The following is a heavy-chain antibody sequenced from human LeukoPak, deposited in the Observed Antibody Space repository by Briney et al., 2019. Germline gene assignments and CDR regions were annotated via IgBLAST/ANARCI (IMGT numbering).Heavy chain of an antibody. CDR2: INHSGST. D-gene: IGHD3-10*01. J-gene: IGHJ4*02. CDR3: ASRLGGS. CDR1: GGSFSGYY. V-gene: IGHV4-34*01. Sequence: SETLSLTCAVYGGSFSGYYWSWIRQPPGKGLEWIGEINHSGSTNYNPSLKSRVTISVDTSKNQFSLKLSSVTAADTAVYYCASRLGGSWGQGTLVTVSS.